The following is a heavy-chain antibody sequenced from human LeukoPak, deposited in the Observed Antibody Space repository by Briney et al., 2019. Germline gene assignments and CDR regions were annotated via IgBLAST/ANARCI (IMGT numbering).Heavy chain of an antibody. Sequence: ASVKVSCKASGYTFTSYGISWVRQAPGQWLEWMGWISAYNGNTNYAQKLQGRVTMTIDTSTSTAYMELRSLRSDDTAVYYCARGAPYDYSNYDDAFDIWGQGTMVTVSS. D-gene: IGHD4-11*01. CDR3: ARGAPYDYSNYDDAFDI. CDR2: ISAYNGNT. CDR1: GYTFTSYG. J-gene: IGHJ3*02. V-gene: IGHV1-18*01.